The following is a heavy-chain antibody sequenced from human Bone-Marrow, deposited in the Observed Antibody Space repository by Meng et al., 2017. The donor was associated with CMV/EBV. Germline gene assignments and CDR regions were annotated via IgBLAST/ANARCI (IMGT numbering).Heavy chain of an antibody. CDR1: AFTFTRHS. CDR2: ISTSSDII. D-gene: IGHD1-26*01. J-gene: IGHJ4*02. Sequence: GESLKISCAASAFTFTRHSMNWVRQAPGKGLEWLSYISTSSDIIYYADSVRGRFTISRDNAKNSVYLQMSSLRDEDTAVYYCARVSASWSSIDFWGQGARVTVSS. CDR3: ARVSASWSSIDF. V-gene: IGHV3-48*02.